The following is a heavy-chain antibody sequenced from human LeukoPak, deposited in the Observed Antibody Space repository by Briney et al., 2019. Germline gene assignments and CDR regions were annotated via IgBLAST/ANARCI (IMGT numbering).Heavy chain of an antibody. D-gene: IGHD2-15*01. CDR1: GYTFTSDG. J-gene: IGHJ6*03. CDR2: ISAYNGNT. CDR3: ARSAGCSGGSCYGGYMDV. Sequence: ASVKVSCKASGYTFTSDGISWVRQAPGQGLEWMGWISAYNGNTNYAQKLQGRVTMTTDTSTSTAYMELRSLRSDDTAVYYCARSAGCSGGSCYGGYMDVWGKGTTVTVSS. V-gene: IGHV1-18*01.